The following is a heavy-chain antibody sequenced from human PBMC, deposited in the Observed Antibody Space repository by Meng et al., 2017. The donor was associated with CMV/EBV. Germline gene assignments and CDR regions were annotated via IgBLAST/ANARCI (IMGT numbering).Heavy chain of an antibody. CDR1: GFTFSSYE. CDR3: ASLTTGGSSRTLDY. J-gene: IGHJ4*02. CDR2: ISSSGSTI. D-gene: IGHD1-1*01. V-gene: IGHV3-48*03. Sequence: GESLKISCAASGFTFSSYEMNWVRQAPGKGLEWVSYISSSGSTIYYADSVKGRFTISRDNAKNSLYLQMNSLRAEDTAVYYCASLTTGGSSRTLDYWGQGTLVTVSS.